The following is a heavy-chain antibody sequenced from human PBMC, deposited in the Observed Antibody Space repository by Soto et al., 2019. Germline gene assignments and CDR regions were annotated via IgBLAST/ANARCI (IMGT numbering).Heavy chain of an antibody. CDR2: ISPLFSTT. J-gene: IGHJ5*02. V-gene: IGHV1-69*06. CDR1: GDLFNNYA. D-gene: IGHD2-2*01. Sequence: QVQLVQSGAEVKEPGSSVKVSCKATGDLFNNYAFNWVRQAPGQGLEWMGRISPLFSTTNYAQKFQGRVSMTTDTSTTTAYMELRSLRSDDTAVYYCARVVPGAEAWFGPWGQGTLVTASS. CDR3: ARVVPGAEAWFGP.